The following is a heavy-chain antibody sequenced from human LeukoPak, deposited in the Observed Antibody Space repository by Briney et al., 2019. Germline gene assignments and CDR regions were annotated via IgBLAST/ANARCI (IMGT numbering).Heavy chain of an antibody. CDR2: IIPILGIA. Sequence: ASVKVSCKASGGTFSSYAISWVRQAPGQGLEWMGRIIPILGIANYAQKFQGRVTITADKSTSTACMELSSLRSEDTAVYYCARALVNYGGNFDYWGQGTLVTVSS. J-gene: IGHJ4*02. D-gene: IGHD4-23*01. CDR1: GGTFSSYA. V-gene: IGHV1-69*04. CDR3: ARALVNYGGNFDY.